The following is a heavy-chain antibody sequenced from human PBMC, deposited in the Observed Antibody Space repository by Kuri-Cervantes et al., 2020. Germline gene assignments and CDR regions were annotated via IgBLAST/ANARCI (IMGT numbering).Heavy chain of an antibody. V-gene: IGHV3-7*01. CDR1: GFTFSSYW. Sequence: GGSLRLSCAASGFTFSSYWMSWVRQAPGKGLEWVANIKQDGSEKYYVDSVKGRFTISRDNAKNSLYLQMNSLRAEDTAVYYCARGRGILLWFGEFHFDYWGQGTLVTVSS. CDR2: IKQDGSEK. CDR3: ARGRGILLWFGEFHFDY. J-gene: IGHJ4*02. D-gene: IGHD3-10*01.